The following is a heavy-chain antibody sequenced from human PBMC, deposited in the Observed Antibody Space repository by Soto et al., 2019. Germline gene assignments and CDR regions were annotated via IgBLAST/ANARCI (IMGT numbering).Heavy chain of an antibody. V-gene: IGHV3-33*01. J-gene: IGHJ6*03. CDR2: IWYDGSNK. D-gene: IGHD6-6*01. Sequence: GGSLRLSCAASGFTFSSYGMHWVRQAPGKGLEWVAVIWYDGSNKYYADSVKGRFTISRDNSKNTLYLQMNSLRAEDTAVYYCARDWRSEYSSSSYLSYYMDVWGKGTTVTVSS. CDR3: ARDWRSEYSSSSYLSYYMDV. CDR1: GFTFSSYG.